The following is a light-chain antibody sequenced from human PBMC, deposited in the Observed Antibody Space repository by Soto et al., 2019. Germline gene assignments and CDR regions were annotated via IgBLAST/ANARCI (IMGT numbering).Light chain of an antibody. Sequence: QLVLTQPPSASGTPGQRVTISCSGSSSNIGSNTVNWYQQLPGTAPKLLIYGNNQRPSGVPDRFSGSKSGTSASLAISGLQSEDEADYYCATWDASLNGYVFGTGTKLTVL. CDR2: GNN. V-gene: IGLV1-44*01. CDR1: SSNIGSNT. J-gene: IGLJ1*01. CDR3: ATWDASLNGYV.